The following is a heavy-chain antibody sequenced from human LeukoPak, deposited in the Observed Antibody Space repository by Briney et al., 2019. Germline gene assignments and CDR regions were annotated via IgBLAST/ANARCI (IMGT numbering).Heavy chain of an antibody. V-gene: IGHV3-23*01. CDR1: GFTFSSYA. Sequence: GGSLRLSCAASGFTFSSYAMSWVRQAPGKGLEWVSAISGSGGSTYYADSVKGRFTTSRDNSKNTLYLQMNSLRAEDTAVYYCAKAHYYDSSGYSDYWGQGTLVTVSS. J-gene: IGHJ4*02. CDR2: ISGSGGST. D-gene: IGHD3-22*01. CDR3: AKAHYYDSSGYSDY.